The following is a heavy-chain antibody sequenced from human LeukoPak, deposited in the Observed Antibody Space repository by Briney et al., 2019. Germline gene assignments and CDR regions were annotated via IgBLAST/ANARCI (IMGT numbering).Heavy chain of an antibody. D-gene: IGHD1-1*01. Sequence: SETLSLTCTVSGGSISSYYWSWIRQPPGKGLEWIGSIYYSGSTYYNPSLKSRVTISVDTSKNQFSLKLSSVTAADTAVYYCARLLEMAFYYFDYWGQGTLVTVSS. CDR3: ARLLEMAFYYFDY. V-gene: IGHV4-59*05. CDR1: GGSISSYY. CDR2: IYYSGST. J-gene: IGHJ4*02.